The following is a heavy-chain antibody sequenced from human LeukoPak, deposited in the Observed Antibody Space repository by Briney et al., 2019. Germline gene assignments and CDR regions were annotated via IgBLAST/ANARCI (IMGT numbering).Heavy chain of an antibody. V-gene: IGHV1-24*01. Sequence: ASVKVSCKVSRYTLTVLCMYWGRLAPGKGKGWMGGFDPEDGETIYAQKFQGRVTMTEDTSTDTAYMELSSLRSEDTAVYYCATLLGDYSNKDYWGQGTLVTVSS. CDR3: ATLLGDYSNKDY. CDR2: FDPEDGET. D-gene: IGHD4-11*01. J-gene: IGHJ4*02. CDR1: RYTLTVLC.